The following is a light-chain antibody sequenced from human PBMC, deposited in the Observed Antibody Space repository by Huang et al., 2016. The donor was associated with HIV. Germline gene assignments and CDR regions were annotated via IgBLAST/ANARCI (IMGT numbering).Light chain of an antibody. V-gene: IGKV1-6*01. CDR1: QGIGDD. CDR2: AVS. CDR3: LQDYNYPWT. J-gene: IGKJ1*01. Sequence: AIQMTQSPSSLSASIGDKVTITCRASQGIGDDLGWYQQKPGKAPNLRIYAVSSLQIGVSSRFSVSGSGTDFTLTISTLQPEDIATYYCLQDYNYPWTFGQGTKVEIK.